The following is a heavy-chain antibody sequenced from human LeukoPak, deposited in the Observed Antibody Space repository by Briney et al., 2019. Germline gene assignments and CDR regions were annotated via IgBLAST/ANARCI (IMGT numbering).Heavy chain of an antibody. D-gene: IGHD7-27*01. CDR3: ARERSWGVFDY. CDR1: GGSISSGSYY. V-gene: IGHV4-61*02. J-gene: IGHJ4*02. Sequence: TPSETLSLTCTVSGGSISSGSYYWSWIRQPAGKGLEWIGRIYPSGNTKYNPSLESRVTISVDTSKNQFSLKLSSVTAADTAVYYCARERSWGVFDYWGQGTLVTVSS. CDR2: IYPSGNT.